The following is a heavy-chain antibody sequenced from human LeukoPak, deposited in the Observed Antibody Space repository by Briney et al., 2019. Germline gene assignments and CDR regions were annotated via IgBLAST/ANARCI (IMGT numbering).Heavy chain of an antibody. V-gene: IGHV3-21*01. J-gene: IGHJ5*02. CDR3: ARGRWLQLGSWFDP. CDR1: GFTFSSYS. Sequence: GGSLRLSCAASGFTFSSYSMNWVRQAPGKGLEWVSSISSSCSYIYYADSVKGRFTISRDNAKNSLYLQMNSLRAEDTAVYYCARGRWLQLGSWFDPWGQGTLVTVSS. D-gene: IGHD5-24*01. CDR2: ISSSCSYI.